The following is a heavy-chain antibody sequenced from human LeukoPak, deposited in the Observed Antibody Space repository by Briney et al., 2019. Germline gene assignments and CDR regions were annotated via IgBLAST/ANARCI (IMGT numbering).Heavy chain of an antibody. V-gene: IGHV3-30-3*01. CDR3: ARGRLWSLGYYFDY. CDR1: GFTFSSYA. D-gene: IGHD5-18*01. CDR2: ISYDGSSK. J-gene: IGHJ4*02. Sequence: GGSLRLSCAASGFTFSSYAMHWVRQAPGKGLEWVAGISYDGSSKYYADSVKGRFTISRDNSKNTLYLQMNSLRAEDTAVYYCARGRLWSLGYYFDYWGQGTLVTVSS.